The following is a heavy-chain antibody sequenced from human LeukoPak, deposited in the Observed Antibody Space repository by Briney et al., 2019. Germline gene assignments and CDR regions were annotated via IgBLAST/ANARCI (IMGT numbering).Heavy chain of an antibody. V-gene: IGHV3-74*01. Sequence: GGSLRLSCAASGFTFSSYWMHWVRQAPGKGPVWVSRINSDGSSTTYADSVKGRFTISRDNAKNMLYLQMNSLRAEDTAVYFCARPRDSYELYYFDCWGQGTLVTVSS. CDR3: ARPRDSYELYYFDC. CDR2: INSDGSST. CDR1: GFTFSSYW. D-gene: IGHD2-21*02. J-gene: IGHJ4*02.